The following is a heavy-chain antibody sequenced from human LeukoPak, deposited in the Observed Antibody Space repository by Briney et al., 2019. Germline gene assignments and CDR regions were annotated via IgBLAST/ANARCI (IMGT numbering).Heavy chain of an antibody. D-gene: IGHD3-10*01. J-gene: IGHJ4*02. CDR1: GCDFSSFD. CDR3: ARDHEDVYGSGSYKL. Sequence: GASVKVSCKASGCDFSSFDVNWVRQAPGQGLEWMGWVNPSSGNSGYAQKFKGRVTMTRNTSINTAYMELRRLRSDDTAMYYCARDHEDVYGSGSYKLWGQGTLVTVSS. CDR2: VNPSSGNS. V-gene: IGHV1-8*01.